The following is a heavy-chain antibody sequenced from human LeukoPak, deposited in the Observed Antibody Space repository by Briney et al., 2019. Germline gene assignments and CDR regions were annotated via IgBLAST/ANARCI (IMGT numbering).Heavy chain of an antibody. J-gene: IGHJ4*02. V-gene: IGHV3-48*01. Sequence: GGSLRLSCAASGFTFSSYSMNWVRQAPGKGLEWVSYISSSSSTIYYADSVKGRFTISRDNAKNSLYLQMNRLRAEGTAVYYCARGGGSIDYWGQGTLVTVSS. CDR2: ISSSSSTI. D-gene: IGHD2-2*01. CDR1: GFTFSSYS. CDR3: ARGGGSIDY.